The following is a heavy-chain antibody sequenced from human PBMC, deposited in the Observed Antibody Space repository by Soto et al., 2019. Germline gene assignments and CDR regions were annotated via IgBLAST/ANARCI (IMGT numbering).Heavy chain of an antibody. J-gene: IGHJ6*02. D-gene: IGHD1-1*01. V-gene: IGHV6-1*01. Sequence: SQTLSLTCAISGDSVSRNSAAWNWIRQSPSRGLEWLGRTYYRSKWFNDYAVSVKSRITINPDTSKNQFSLHLNSVTPEDTAVYYCARDTVERPYYYYYCAMDVWGQGTTVTVSS. CDR3: ARDTVERPYYYYYCAMDV. CDR2: TYYRSKWFN. CDR1: GDSVSRNSAA.